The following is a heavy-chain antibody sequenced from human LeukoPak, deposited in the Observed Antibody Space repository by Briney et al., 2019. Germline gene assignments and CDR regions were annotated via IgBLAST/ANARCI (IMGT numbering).Heavy chain of an antibody. CDR3: ARSPDLGFLEWLAYSY. V-gene: IGHV1-2*02. D-gene: IGHD3-3*01. CDR1: GYTFTGYY. J-gene: IGHJ4*02. Sequence: ASVKVSCKASGYTFTGYYMHWVRQAPGQGLEWMGWINPNSGGTNYAQKFQGRVTMTRDTSISTAYMELSRLRSDDTAVYYCARSPDLGFLEWLAYSYWGQGTLVTVSS. CDR2: INPNSGGT.